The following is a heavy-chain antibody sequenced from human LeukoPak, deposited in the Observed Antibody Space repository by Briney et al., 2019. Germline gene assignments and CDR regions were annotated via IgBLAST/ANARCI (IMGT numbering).Heavy chain of an antibody. Sequence: SETLSLTCTVSGGSISSYYWSWIRQPPGKGLEWIACISYSGSTNYNPSLKSRVTISVDTSKNQLSLKLSSVTAADTAVYYCAREPGFDSSGYLNWFDTWGQGTLVTVSS. V-gene: IGHV4-59*01. J-gene: IGHJ5*02. CDR3: AREPGFDSSGYLNWFDT. CDR1: GGSISSYY. CDR2: ISYSGST. D-gene: IGHD3-22*01.